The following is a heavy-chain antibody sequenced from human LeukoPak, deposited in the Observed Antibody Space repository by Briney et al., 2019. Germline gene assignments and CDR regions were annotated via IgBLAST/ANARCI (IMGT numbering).Heavy chain of an antibody. CDR1: GGSFSSYY. CDR3: ARDHPGYSSSWYRGMDV. V-gene: IGHV4-59*01. J-gene: IGHJ6*02. D-gene: IGHD6-13*01. Sequence: SETLSLTCAVYGGSFSSYYWSWIRQPPGKGLEWIGYIYYSGSTNYNPSLKSRVTISVDTSKNQFSLKLSSVTAADTAVYYCARDHPGYSSSWYRGMDVWGQGTTVTVSS. CDR2: IYYSGST.